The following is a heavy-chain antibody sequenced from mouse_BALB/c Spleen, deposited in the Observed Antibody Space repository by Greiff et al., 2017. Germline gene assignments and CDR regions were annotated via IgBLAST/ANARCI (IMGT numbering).Heavy chain of an antibody. CDR3: AREGDY. J-gene: IGHJ2*01. Sequence: DVQLVESGGGLVKPGGSLKLSCAASGFTFSDYYMYWVRQTPEKRLEWVATISDGGSYTYYPDSVKGRFTISRDNAKNNLYQQMSSLKSEDTAMYYCAREGDYWGQGTTLTVSS. V-gene: IGHV5-4*02. CDR1: GFTFSDYY. CDR2: ISDGGSYT.